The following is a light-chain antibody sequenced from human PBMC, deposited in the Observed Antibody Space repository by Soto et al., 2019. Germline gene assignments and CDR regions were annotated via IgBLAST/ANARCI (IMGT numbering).Light chain of an antibody. Sequence: DIQMTQSPSSLSASVGDRVTITCRASQSISIYLNWYQQKPGKDPKLLIYAASSLQSGVPSRFSGSGSGTDFTLTISSLQPEDFATYYCQQSYSTLIFTFGPGTKVDIK. CDR2: AAS. CDR3: QQSYSTLIFT. J-gene: IGKJ3*01. CDR1: QSISIY. V-gene: IGKV1-39*01.